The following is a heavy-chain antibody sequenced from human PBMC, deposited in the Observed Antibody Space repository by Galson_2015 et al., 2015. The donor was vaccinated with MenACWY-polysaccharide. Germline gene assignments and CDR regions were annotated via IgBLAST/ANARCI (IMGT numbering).Heavy chain of an antibody. CDR1: GFTFGYYG. CDR2: IRTKAYGGTP. CDR3: TRFFAYFHDSSGSFDAFDI. V-gene: IGHV3-49*03. D-gene: IGHD3-22*01. J-gene: IGHJ3*02. Sequence: SLRISCAASGFTFGYYGMIWIRQSPGTGLEWISLIRTKAYGGTPESAASVKSRFTMSRDDSKRIAYLQMNSLNTEDTVVYYCTRFFAYFHDSSGSFDAFDIWGQGTMVTVSS.